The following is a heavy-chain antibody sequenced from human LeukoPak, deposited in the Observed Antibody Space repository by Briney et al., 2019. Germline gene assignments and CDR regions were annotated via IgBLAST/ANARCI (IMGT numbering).Heavy chain of an antibody. CDR3: AKDYPMVRGVIDY. Sequence: PGGSLRLSCAASGFTFTSYAMTWVRQAPGKGLEWVSAISGSGGSTYYADSVKGRFTISRDNSKNTLYLQMNSLRAEDTAVYYCAKDYPMVRGVIDYWGQGTLVTVSS. J-gene: IGHJ4*02. CDR1: GFTFTSYA. D-gene: IGHD3-10*01. CDR2: ISGSGGST. V-gene: IGHV3-23*01.